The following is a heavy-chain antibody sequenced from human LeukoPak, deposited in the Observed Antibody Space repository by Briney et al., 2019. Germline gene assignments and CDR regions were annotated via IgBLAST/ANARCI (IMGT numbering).Heavy chain of an antibody. CDR3: AKDQCTRTSCDGYPGY. J-gene: IGHJ4*02. Sequence: PGGSLRLSCAASGFTFSSYGMHWVRQAPGKGLEWVAFIHFDGSTKYSGDSVQGRFTISRDNSRNILYLQMNNLRPEDTAFYYCAKDQCTRTSCDGYPGYWGQGTLVTVS. D-gene: IGHD2-2*01. CDR1: GFTFSSYG. V-gene: IGHV3-30*02. CDR2: IHFDGSTK.